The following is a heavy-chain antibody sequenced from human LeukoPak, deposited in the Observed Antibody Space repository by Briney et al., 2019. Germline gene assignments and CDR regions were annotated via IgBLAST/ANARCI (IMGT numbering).Heavy chain of an antibody. V-gene: IGHV4-34*01. CDR1: GGSFSGYY. CDR2: INHSGST. J-gene: IGHJ4*02. Sequence: PSETLSLTCAVYGGSFSGYYWSWIRQPPGKGLEWIGEINHSGSTNYNPSLKSRVAIPVDTSKNQFSLKLSSVTAADTAVYYCARGGRYFDYWGQGTLVTVSS. CDR3: ARGGRYFDY.